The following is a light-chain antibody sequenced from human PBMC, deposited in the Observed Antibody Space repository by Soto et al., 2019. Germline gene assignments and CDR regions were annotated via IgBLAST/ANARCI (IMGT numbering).Light chain of an antibody. CDR2: RAS. J-gene: IGKJ1*01. CDR1: QSISTG. Sequence: DIQMTQSPSTLSASVGDSVTITCRASQSISTGLAWFQQKPGKAPQFLIYRASRLESGIPSRFSGSGSGTEFIITISSLQPDDVATYYCQQYNSYPRTFGQGTKVEIK. CDR3: QQYNSYPRT. V-gene: IGKV1-5*03.